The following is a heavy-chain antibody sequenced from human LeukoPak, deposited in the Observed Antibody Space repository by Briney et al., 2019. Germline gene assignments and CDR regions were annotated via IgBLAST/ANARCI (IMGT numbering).Heavy chain of an antibody. CDR2: IYSSETT. J-gene: IGHJ3*02. CDR1: GGSITGYH. CDR3: ARRNDFHI. V-gene: IGHV4-4*08. Sequence: SQTLSLTCTVSGGSITGYHWSWIRQPPGKGLEWIGYIYSSETTNYKPSLKSRVTISADTSKNQISLKLTSVTAADTAIYYCARRNDFHIWGQGTMVTVSS.